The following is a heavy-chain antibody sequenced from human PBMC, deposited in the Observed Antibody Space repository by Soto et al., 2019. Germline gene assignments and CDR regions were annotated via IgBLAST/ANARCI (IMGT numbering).Heavy chain of an antibody. CDR2: ISYDGRNK. J-gene: IGHJ5*02. CDR3: SKRAGYSSTWTPS. V-gene: IGHV3-30-3*02. CDR1: GFTFRNYA. Sequence: QVQVVESGGGVVQPGRSLRLSCAASGFTFRNYAIHWVRQAPGKGLEWVAVISYDGRNKYYAASVRGRITISRDNSKNTLFLQMNSLRAQDTAVYYCSKRAGYSSTWTPSWGQGTLVTVSS. D-gene: IGHD6-13*01.